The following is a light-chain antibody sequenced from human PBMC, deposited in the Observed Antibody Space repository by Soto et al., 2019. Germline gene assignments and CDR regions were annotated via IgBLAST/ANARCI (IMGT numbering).Light chain of an antibody. Sequence: QSALTQPASVSGSPGQSITISCTGSGRDIGAYDYVSWYQQHPGKAPKLLIYGVKNRPSGVSYRFSASKSAFTASLTISGLQAEDEAHYYCSSYTTGYFDVFGPGTKLTVL. CDR3: SSYTTGYFDV. CDR2: GVK. J-gene: IGLJ1*01. V-gene: IGLV2-14*01. CDR1: GRDIGAYDY.